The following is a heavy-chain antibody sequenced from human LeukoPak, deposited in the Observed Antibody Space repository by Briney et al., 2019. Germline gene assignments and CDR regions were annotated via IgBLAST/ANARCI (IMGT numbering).Heavy chain of an antibody. CDR3: AREGVTMAGRGIYYYYMDV. CDR2: ISYDGSNK. CDR1: GFTFSSYA. J-gene: IGHJ6*03. Sequence: GRSLRLSCAASGFTFSSYAMHWVRQAPGKGLEWVAVISYDGSNKYYADSVKGRFTISRDNSKNTLYLQMNSLRAEDTAVYYCAREGVTMAGRGIYYYYMDVWGKGTTVTVSS. V-gene: IGHV3-30*01. D-gene: IGHD3-10*01.